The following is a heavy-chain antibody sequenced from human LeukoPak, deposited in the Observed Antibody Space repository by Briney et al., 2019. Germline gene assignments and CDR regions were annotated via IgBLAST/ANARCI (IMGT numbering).Heavy chain of an antibody. CDR1: GYTFTSYD. Sequence: ASVKVSCKASGYTFTSYDINWVRQATGQGLEWMGWMNPNSGNTGYAQKFQGRVTMTRNTSISTAYMELSSLRSEDTAVYYCAREPIVGATTEFYFDYWGQGTLVTVSS. D-gene: IGHD1-26*01. CDR2: MNPNSGNT. CDR3: AREPIVGATTEFYFDY. J-gene: IGHJ4*02. V-gene: IGHV1-8*01.